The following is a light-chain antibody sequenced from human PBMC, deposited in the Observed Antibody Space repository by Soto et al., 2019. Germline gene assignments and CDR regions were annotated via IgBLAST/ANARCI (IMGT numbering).Light chain of an antibody. CDR2: DAS. V-gene: IGKV3-11*01. CDR3: QQYHYWPPIT. Sequence: EIVLTQSPATLSLSPGERATLSCRASQSVSSYLAWYQQKPGQAPRLLIYDASNRATGIPARFSGSGSGTEFALTISSLQSEDFAVYYCQQYHYWPPITFGQGTRLEVK. CDR1: QSVSSY. J-gene: IGKJ5*01.